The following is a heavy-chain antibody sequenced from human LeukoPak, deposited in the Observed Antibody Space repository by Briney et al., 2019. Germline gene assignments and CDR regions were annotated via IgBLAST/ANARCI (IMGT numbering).Heavy chain of an antibody. CDR1: GYTFTGYY. D-gene: IGHD6-6*01. CDR3: ARAVWQLVPYFDY. CDR2: INPNSGGT. V-gene: IGHV1-2*02. Sequence: ASVKVSCKASGYTFTGYYIHWVRQAPGQGLEWMGWINPNSGGTNYAQKFQGRVTMTRDMSTSTVYMELSSLRSEDTAVYYCARAVWQLVPYFDYWGQGTLVTVSS. J-gene: IGHJ4*02.